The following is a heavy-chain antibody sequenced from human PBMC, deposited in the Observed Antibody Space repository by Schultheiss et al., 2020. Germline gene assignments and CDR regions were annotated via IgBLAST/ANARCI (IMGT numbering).Heavy chain of an antibody. D-gene: IGHD2-2*01. V-gene: IGHV4-39*07. Sequence: SATLSLTCTVSGGSISSSSYYWGWIRQPPGKGLEWIGEINHSGSTNYNPSLKSRVTISVDTSKNQFSLKLSSVTAADTAVYYCARFRSGYCSSTSCPNYYYGMDVWGKGTTVTVAS. J-gene: IGHJ6*04. CDR1: GGSISSSSYY. CDR3: ARFRSGYCSSTSCPNYYYGMDV. CDR2: INHSGST.